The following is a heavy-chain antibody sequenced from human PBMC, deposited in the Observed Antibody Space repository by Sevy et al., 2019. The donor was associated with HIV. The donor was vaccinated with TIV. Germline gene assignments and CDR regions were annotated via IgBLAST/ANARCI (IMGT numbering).Heavy chain of an antibody. CDR2: ISYIGST. V-gene: IGHV4-59*01. J-gene: IGHJ3*02. CDR1: GGSISTSY. D-gene: IGHD1-26*01. CDR3: ERDPVGSNAQRNDFDI. Sequence: SETLSLTCTVSGGSISTSYWNWIRQPPGKGLEWIGSISYIGSTNYNPSLKSRVTISVDTSKNQFSLKVRSVTAADTAVYYCERDPVGSNAQRNDFDIWGQGTTVTVSS.